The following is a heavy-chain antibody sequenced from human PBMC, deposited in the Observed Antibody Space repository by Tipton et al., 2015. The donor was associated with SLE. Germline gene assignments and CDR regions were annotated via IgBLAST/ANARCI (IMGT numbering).Heavy chain of an antibody. CDR3: ARDPYGDWGYGYFDS. V-gene: IGHV6-1*01. D-gene: IGHD4-17*01. CDR1: GDSASSNSAA. J-gene: IGHJ4*02. Sequence: GLVKPSQTLSLICAISGDSASSNSAAWNWIRQSPSRDLEWLGTTFYRSKWFNDYAESLKGRLTINPDTSKNQFSLQLDSVTPEDTAVYFCARDPYGDWGYGYFDSWGQGTLVTVSS. CDR2: TFYRSKWFN.